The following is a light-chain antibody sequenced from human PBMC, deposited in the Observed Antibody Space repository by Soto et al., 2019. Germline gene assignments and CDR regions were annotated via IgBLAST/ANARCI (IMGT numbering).Light chain of an antibody. Sequence: EIVMTQSPATLSVSPGERATLSCRASQSISSNLAWYQQKPGQAPRLLMYGASTRATGIPARSSGSGSGTEFTLTISSLQSEDFAVYYCQQYNDWPRTFGQGTKVDI. J-gene: IGKJ1*01. CDR2: GAS. CDR3: QQYNDWPRT. V-gene: IGKV3-15*01. CDR1: QSISSN.